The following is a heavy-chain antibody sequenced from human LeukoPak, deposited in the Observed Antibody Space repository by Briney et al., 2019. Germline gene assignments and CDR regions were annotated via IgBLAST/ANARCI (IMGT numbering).Heavy chain of an antibody. D-gene: IGHD3-3*01. CDR1: GFTFGDYA. Sequence: GGTLRLSCTASGFTFGDYAMSWVRQAPGKGLEWVGFIRSKAYGGTTEYAASVKGRFTISRDDSKSIAYLQMNSLKTEDTAVYYCTRAKSLRFLEWAFDAFDIWGQGTMVTVSS. V-gene: IGHV3-49*04. CDR3: TRAKSLRFLEWAFDAFDI. CDR2: IRSKAYGGTT. J-gene: IGHJ3*02.